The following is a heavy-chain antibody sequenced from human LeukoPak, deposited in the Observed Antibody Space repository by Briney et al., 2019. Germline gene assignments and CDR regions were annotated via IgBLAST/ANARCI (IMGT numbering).Heavy chain of an antibody. D-gene: IGHD7-27*01. V-gene: IGHV4-59*01. CDR2: IYYSGST. J-gene: IGHJ4*02. CDR1: GGSISSYY. CDR3: ARVSRTGLLGY. Sequence: SETLSLTCTVSGGSISSYYWSWIRQPPGKGLEWIGYIYYSGSTNYNPSLKSRVTISVDTSRNQFSLKLSSVTAADTAVYYCARVSRTGLLGYWGQGTLVTVSS.